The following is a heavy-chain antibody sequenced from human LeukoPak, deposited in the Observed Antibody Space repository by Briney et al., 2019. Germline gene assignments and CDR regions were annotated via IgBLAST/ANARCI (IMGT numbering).Heavy chain of an antibody. CDR2: IKSDGSST. V-gene: IGHV3-74*01. Sequence: PGGSLRLSCAASGFTFSSYWMHWVRQVPRKGLVWVSRIKSDGSSTTYADSVKGRFTISRDNAKNTLYLQMNSLRAEDTAVYYCARDQTYGDYWYFDLWGRGTLVTVSS. CDR1: GFTFSSYW. J-gene: IGHJ2*01. CDR3: ARDQTYGDYWYFDL. D-gene: IGHD4-17*01.